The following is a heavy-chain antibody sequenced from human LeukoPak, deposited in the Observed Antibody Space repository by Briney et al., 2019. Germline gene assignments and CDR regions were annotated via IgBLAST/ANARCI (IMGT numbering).Heavy chain of an antibody. CDR1: GGSISSSSDY. CDR2: IYSGST. V-gene: IGHV4-39*01. CDR3: ARRGPAGGAQWLVRLLWFDP. D-gene: IGHD6-19*01. Sequence: SETLSLTCAVSGGSISSSSDYWGWLRQPPGKGLEWIGTIYSGSTYSNPYLKSRVTISVDTSKNQFSLKLSSVTAADTAVYYCARRGPAGGAQWLVRLLWFDPWGQGTLVTVSS. J-gene: IGHJ5*02.